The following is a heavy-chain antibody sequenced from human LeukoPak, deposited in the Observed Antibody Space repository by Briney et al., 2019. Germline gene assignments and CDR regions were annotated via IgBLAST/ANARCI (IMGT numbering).Heavy chain of an antibody. V-gene: IGHV1-8*01. Sequence: AAVNVSRKTSGYTFTNYDINWVRQATGQGLEWVGWMNPNSGNTGYAQKFQGRVTMTRSTSTTTAYMDLSGLRSEDTAVYYCARRADYYDSSCYYHWGQGTLGTVSS. CDR1: GYTFTNYD. D-gene: IGHD3-22*01. CDR3: ARRADYYDSSCYYH. J-gene: IGHJ5*02. CDR2: MNPNSGNT.